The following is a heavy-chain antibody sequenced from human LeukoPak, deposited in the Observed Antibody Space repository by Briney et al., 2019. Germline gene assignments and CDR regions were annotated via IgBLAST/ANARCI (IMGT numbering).Heavy chain of an antibody. Sequence: GGSLRLSCAASGFTFSSYATHWVRQAPGKGLEWVAVISYDGSNKYYADSVKGRFTISRDNSKNTLYLQMNSLRAEDTAVYYCAKDHGDYDSSGSFDYWGQGTLVTVSS. CDR1: GFTFSSYA. J-gene: IGHJ4*02. CDR2: ISYDGSNK. D-gene: IGHD3-22*01. CDR3: AKDHGDYDSSGSFDY. V-gene: IGHV3-30*07.